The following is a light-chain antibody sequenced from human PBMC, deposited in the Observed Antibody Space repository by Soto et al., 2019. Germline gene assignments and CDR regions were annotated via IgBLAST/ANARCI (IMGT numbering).Light chain of an antibody. CDR2: RNN. CDR3: AAWDDSLSGYV. J-gene: IGLJ1*01. V-gene: IGLV1-47*01. CDR1: SSNIGSNY. Sequence: QSVLTQPPSASGTPGQRVTISCSGSSSNIGSNYVYWYQQLPGTAPKLLIYRNNQRPSGVPDRFSGSKPGTSASLAISGLRSEDEADYYCAAWDDSLSGYVFGTGTKVT.